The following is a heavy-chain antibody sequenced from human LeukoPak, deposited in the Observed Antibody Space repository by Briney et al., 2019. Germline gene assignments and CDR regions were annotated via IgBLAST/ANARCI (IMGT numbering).Heavy chain of an antibody. CDR2: IIPPLGTA. D-gene: IGHD5-24*01. CDR3: AREMATNLDY. J-gene: IGHJ4*02. Sequence: SVKVSCKASGGIFYRYAITWVRQAPGQGLEWMGGIIPPLGTANYAQKFQGRVTITTDESTSTAYMELSSLRSEDAAVYYCAREMATNLDYWGQGTLVTVSS. V-gene: IGHV1-69*05. CDR1: GGIFYRYA.